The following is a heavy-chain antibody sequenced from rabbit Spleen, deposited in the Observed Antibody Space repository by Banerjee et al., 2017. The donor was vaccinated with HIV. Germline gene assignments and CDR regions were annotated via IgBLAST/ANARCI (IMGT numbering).Heavy chain of an antibody. CDR1: GVSFSGSSY. J-gene: IGHJ6*01. CDR2: IDTGSSGFT. CDR3: ARDTSSSFSSYGMDL. V-gene: IGHV1S40*01. Sequence: QSLEESGGDLVKPGASLTLTCIASGVSFSGSSYMCWVRQAPGKGLEWIACIDTGSSGFTYFASWAKGRFTISKTSSTTVTLQMTSLTAADMATYFCARDTSSSFSSYGMDLWGPGTLVTVS. D-gene: IGHD1-1*01.